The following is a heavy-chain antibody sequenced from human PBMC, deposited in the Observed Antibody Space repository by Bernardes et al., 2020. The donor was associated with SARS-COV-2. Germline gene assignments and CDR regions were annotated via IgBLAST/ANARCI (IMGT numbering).Heavy chain of an antibody. CDR2: IKQDGSDK. V-gene: IGHV3-7*01. Sequence: GGSLRLSCVASGFTFTSHWMTWVRQAPGKGLEWVAYIKQDGSDKYYVDSVKGRFAVSRDNAKNSLSLQMDSLRAEDTGVYYCARGRVTAGARPDWFDLWGQGTLVTVSS. J-gene: IGHJ5*02. CDR1: GFTFTSHW. CDR3: ARGRVTAGARPDWFDL. D-gene: IGHD6-19*01.